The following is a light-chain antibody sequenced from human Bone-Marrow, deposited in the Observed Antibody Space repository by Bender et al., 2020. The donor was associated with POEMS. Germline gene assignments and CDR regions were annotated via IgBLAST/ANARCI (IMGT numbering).Light chain of an antibody. V-gene: IGLV2-14*02. CDR2: EGS. Sequence: QSALTQPASVSGSPGQSITISCTGTSSDVGSSSLVSWYQQYPGKAPKLMIYEGSKRPSGVPDRFSGSKSGTSASLAISGLRSEDEADYYCATWDDTLSVVWVFGGGTKLTVL. J-gene: IGLJ3*02. CDR3: ATWDDTLSVVWV. CDR1: SSDVGSSSL.